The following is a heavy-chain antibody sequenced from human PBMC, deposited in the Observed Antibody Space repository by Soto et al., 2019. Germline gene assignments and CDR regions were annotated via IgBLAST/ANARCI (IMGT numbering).Heavy chain of an antibody. CDR3: ARHQGLRLAYDAFDI. CDR2: IYYSGST. Sequence: SETLSLTCPVSGGSISSYYWSWIRQPPGKGLEWIGYIYYSGSTNYNPSLKSRVTISVDTSKNQFSLKLSSVTAADTAVYYCARHQGLRLAYDAFDIWGQGTMVTVSS. D-gene: IGHD5-12*01. J-gene: IGHJ3*02. V-gene: IGHV4-59*08. CDR1: GGSISSYY.